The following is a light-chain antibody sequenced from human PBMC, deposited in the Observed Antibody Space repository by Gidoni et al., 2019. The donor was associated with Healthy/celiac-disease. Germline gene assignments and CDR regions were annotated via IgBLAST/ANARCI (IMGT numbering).Light chain of an antibody. CDR3: QQYGSSPWT. Sequence: SQSVSSSYLAWYQQKPGQAPKLLIYGASSRATGIPDRFSGSGSGTDFTLTISRLEPEDFAVYYCQQYGSSPWTFGQGTKVEIK. CDR2: GAS. CDR1: QSVSSSY. J-gene: IGKJ1*01. V-gene: IGKV3-20*01.